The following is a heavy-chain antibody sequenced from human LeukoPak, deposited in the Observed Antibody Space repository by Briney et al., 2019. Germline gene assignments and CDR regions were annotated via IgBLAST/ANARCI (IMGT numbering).Heavy chain of an antibody. CDR1: GYTFTGYY. D-gene: IGHD1-26*01. CDR3: ARERSYINGFDY. J-gene: IGHJ4*02. Sequence: ASVKVSCKASGYTFTGYYMHWVRQAPGQGLEWMGWINPNSGGTNYAQKFQGRVTMTRDTSISTAYMELSRLRSDGTAVYYCARERSYINGFDYWGQGTLVTVSS. V-gene: IGHV1-2*02. CDR2: INPNSGGT.